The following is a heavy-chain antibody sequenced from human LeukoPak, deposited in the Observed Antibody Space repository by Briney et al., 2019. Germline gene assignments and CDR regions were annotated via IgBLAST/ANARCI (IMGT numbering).Heavy chain of an antibody. D-gene: IGHD4-11*01. J-gene: IGHJ6*02. CDR3: ARSHDYSNYPGMDV. CDR1: GFTFSSYS. V-gene: IGHV3-21*01. Sequence: GGSLRLSCAASGFTFSSYSMNWARQAPGKGLEWVSSISSSSSYIYYADSVKGRFTISRDNSKNTLSLQMNSLRAEDTAVFYCARSHDYSNYPGMDVWGLGTTVTVSS. CDR2: ISSSSSYI.